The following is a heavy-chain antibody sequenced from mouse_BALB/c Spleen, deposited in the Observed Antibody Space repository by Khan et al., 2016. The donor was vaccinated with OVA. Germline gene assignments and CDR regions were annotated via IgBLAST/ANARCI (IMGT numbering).Heavy chain of an antibody. Sequence: VQLKQSGAALVRPGALVNLSCKASGFNITDYYMNWMKQRPEQGLEWIGWIDPENGNTIYDPKFQGKASISSDTSSNTAYLQLSSLTSEDTAVYYCARHGYSPWFAYWGQGTLVTVSA. V-gene: IGHV14-1*02. D-gene: IGHD2-3*01. CDR3: ARHGYSPWFAY. J-gene: IGHJ3*01. CDR2: IDPENGNT. CDR1: GFNITDYY.